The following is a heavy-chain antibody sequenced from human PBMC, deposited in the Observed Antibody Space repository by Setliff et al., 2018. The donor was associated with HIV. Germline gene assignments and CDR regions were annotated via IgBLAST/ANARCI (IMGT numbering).Heavy chain of an antibody. Sequence: SETLSLTCTVSGYSISSGYYWWSWVRQPPGKGLEWIGEVSHSGSTNYNPSLKSRVTISVDKSKNQFSLELSSVTAADTAVYYCARDQRLSYWGQGTLVTVSS. V-gene: IGHV4-4*02. J-gene: IGHJ4*02. CDR2: VSHSGST. CDR1: GYSISSGYYW. CDR3: ARDQRLSY.